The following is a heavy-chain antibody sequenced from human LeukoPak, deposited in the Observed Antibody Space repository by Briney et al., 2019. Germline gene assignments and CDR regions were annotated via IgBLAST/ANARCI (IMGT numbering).Heavy chain of an antibody. Sequence: GGSLRLSCAASGFTFSSYWMSWVRQAPGKGLEWVANIKQGGSEKYYVDSVKGRFTISRDNAKNSLYLQMNSLRTEDTAMYYCARGPTRANSSDYWGQGTLVTVSS. J-gene: IGHJ4*02. CDR3: ARGPTRANSSDY. V-gene: IGHV3-7*01. CDR1: GFTFSSYW. D-gene: IGHD2/OR15-2a*01. CDR2: IKQGGSEK.